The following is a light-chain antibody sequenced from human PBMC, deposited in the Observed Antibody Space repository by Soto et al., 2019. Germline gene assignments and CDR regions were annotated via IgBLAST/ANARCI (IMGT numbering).Light chain of an antibody. V-gene: IGKV1-39*01. J-gene: IGKJ5*01. Sequence: DIHMTQSTSSLSASLGERVTITCRASQSVTSYLNWYQQKPGKAPTLLIYAASSLHSGVPSRFRGGGSGTDFTLTISSLQPEDFATYYCQQSYSTQYTFGQGTRLEIK. CDR2: AAS. CDR1: QSVTSY. CDR3: QQSYSTQYT.